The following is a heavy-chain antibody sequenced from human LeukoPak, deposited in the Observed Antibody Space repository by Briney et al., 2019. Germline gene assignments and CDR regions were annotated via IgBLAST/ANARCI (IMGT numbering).Heavy chain of an antibody. J-gene: IGHJ4*02. V-gene: IGHV1-8*03. CDR1: GYTFTSYD. D-gene: IGHD4-11*01. Sequence: ASVKVSCKASGYTFTSYDINWMRQATGQGFEWRGWMNPNSGNTGYAQKFQGRVTITRNTSISTAYMELSSLRSEDTAVYYCARSPTTVTPGFDYWGQGTLVTVSS. CDR2: MNPNSGNT. CDR3: ARSPTTVTPGFDY.